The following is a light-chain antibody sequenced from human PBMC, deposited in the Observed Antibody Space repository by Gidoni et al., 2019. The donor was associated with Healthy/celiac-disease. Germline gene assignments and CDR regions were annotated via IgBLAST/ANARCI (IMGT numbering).Light chain of an antibody. CDR1: QSISSY. J-gene: IGKJ4*01. Sequence: DIQMTQSPSSLSASVGDRVTITCRASQSISSYLNWYQQKPGKAPKLLIYAASSLPRGVPSKFSGSGSGTYFTLTISSLQPEDFATYYCQQSYSTPLTFGGGTKVEIK. CDR3: QQSYSTPLT. CDR2: AAS. V-gene: IGKV1-39*01.